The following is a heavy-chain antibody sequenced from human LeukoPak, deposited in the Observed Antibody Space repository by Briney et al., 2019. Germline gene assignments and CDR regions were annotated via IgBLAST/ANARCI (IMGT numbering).Heavy chain of an antibody. CDR2: INAGNVNT. Sequence: ASVKVSCKASGYTFTSYAMHLGRQAPGQRLEWMGWINAGNVNTKYSQKFQGRVTITRDISASTAYMELSSLRSEDTAVYYCARYIVGASLDYWGQGTLVTVSS. D-gene: IGHD1-26*01. CDR1: GYTFTSYA. V-gene: IGHV1-3*01. CDR3: ARYIVGASLDY. J-gene: IGHJ4*02.